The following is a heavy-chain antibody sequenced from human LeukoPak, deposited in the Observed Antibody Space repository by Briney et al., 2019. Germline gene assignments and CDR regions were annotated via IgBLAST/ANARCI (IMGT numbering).Heavy chain of an antibody. CDR2: ISSSTSYT. J-gene: IGHJ3*02. V-gene: IGHV3-11*06. CDR1: GFTFSDYY. CDR3: ARPRGHDDAFDI. Sequence: PGGSLRLSCAASGFTFSDYYMSRIRQAPGEGLEWVSYISSSTSYTKYADSVKGRFTISRDNAKNSLYLQMNSLRAEDTAVYYCARPRGHDDAFDIWGQGTMVTVSS. D-gene: IGHD1-26*01.